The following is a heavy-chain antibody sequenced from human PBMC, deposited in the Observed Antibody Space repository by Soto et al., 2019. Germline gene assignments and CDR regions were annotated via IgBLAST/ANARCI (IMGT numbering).Heavy chain of an antibody. CDR2: INPRGGNV. V-gene: IGHV1-46*01. J-gene: IGHJ6*02. D-gene: IGHD2-21*02. CDR1: GYPFSYYY. CDR3: ARDFVVLVVTSKGAEISDYYYYGMDV. Sequence: QVQLVQSGAEVRKPGTSVKVSCETSGYPFSYYYIHWVRQTPGQGLEWMGIINPRGGNVTYAPNFRGRLTMTRDTSSSTVYMELSSLRPEDTAVYFCARDFVVLVVTSKGAEISDYYYYGMDVWGQGTAVTVS.